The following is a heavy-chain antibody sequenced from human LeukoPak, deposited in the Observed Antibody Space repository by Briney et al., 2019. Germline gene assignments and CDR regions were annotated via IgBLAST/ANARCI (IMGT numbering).Heavy chain of an antibody. Sequence: PGESLKISCKGSGYSFTSYWIVWVRQMPGKGLEWMGIIYPGDSDIRYSPSFDGQVTISADKSISTAYLQWSSLKASDTAMYYCARRRTMGFGRTNWFDPWGQGTLVTVSS. J-gene: IGHJ5*02. CDR2: IYPGDSDI. CDR3: ARRRTMGFGRTNWFDP. CDR1: GYSFTSYW. D-gene: IGHD1-1*01. V-gene: IGHV5-51*01.